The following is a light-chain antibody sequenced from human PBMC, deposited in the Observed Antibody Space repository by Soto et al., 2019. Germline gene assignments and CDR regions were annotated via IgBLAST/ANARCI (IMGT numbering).Light chain of an antibody. CDR3: SSYTSSSTPVV. CDR1: RSDFGGYNY. Sequence: QSVLTQPGSVSGSSGQSITISCTGTRSDFGGYNYVSWYQQHPGKAPKLMIYDVSNRPSGVSNRFSGSKSGNTASLTISGLQAEDEADYYCSSYTSSSTPVVFGTGTKVTVL. J-gene: IGLJ1*01. V-gene: IGLV2-14*01. CDR2: DVS.